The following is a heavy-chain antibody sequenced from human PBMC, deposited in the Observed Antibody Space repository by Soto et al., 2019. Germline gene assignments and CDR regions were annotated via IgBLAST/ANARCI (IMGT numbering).Heavy chain of an antibody. J-gene: IGHJ6*02. CDR2: IIPIFATV. CDR3: TILWEAVRYQYYVLGV. D-gene: IGHD2-21*01. Sequence: QVQLLQSGSEVRKPGSSVKVSCKASGGTHNNYAFTWVRQARGQDLEWVGGIIPIFATVVYAQRFEGRVTISAYKSTSAGFMELTNLSFDDTAVYYFTILWEAVRYQYYVLGVWGQGTAITVSS. V-gene: IGHV1-69*06. CDR1: GGTHNNYA.